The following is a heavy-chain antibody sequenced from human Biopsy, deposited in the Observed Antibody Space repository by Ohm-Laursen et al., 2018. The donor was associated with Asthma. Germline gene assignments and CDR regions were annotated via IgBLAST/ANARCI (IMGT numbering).Heavy chain of an antibody. CDR2: FVLEEDET. D-gene: IGHD4-17*01. J-gene: IGHJ4*02. V-gene: IGHV1-24*01. Sequence: ASEKASCNVTGYAVNKLCIRWVRQAPGRGLGWMGCFVLEEDETIYAQRFPARVTMDENTSTDTASMELTSLRSKDTAVYDCATGTGVYGDYPVYWGQGTMVTVSS. CDR1: GYAVNKLC. CDR3: ATGTGVYGDYPVY.